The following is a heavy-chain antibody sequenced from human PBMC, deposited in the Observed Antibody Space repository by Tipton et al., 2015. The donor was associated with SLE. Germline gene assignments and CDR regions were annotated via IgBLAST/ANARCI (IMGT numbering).Heavy chain of an antibody. CDR2: IYYSGST. D-gene: IGHD1-14*01. CDR1: GGSFSSDKYY. CDR3: ARPDRY. V-gene: IGHV4-39*07. Sequence: PGLVKPSETLSLTCTVSGGSFSSDKYYRVWIRQPPGKGLEWIGSIYYSGSTNYGSSFKSRVTMSLDMSRNQFSLKMTSVTAADTAVYYCARPDRYWGQGSLVTVPS. J-gene: IGHJ4*02.